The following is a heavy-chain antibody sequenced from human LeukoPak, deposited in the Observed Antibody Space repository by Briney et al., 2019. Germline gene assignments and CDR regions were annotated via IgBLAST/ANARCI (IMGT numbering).Heavy chain of an antibody. CDR1: GGTFSSYA. J-gene: IGHJ4*02. D-gene: IGHD4-17*01. CDR3: ARALATTVTTYYFDH. CDR2: IIPIFGTA. V-gene: IGHV1-69*13. Sequence: SVKVSCKASGGTFSSYAISWVRQAPGQGLEWMGGIIPIFGTANYAQKFQGRVTITADESTSTAYMELSSLRSEDTAVYYCARALATTVTTYYFDHWGQGTLVTVSS.